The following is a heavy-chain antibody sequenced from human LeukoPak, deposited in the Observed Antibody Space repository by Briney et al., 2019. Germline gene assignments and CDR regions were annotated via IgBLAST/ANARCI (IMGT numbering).Heavy chain of an antibody. V-gene: IGHV3-21*01. J-gene: IGHJ4*02. Sequence: GGSLRLSCAASGFTFSNYSMNWVRQAPGKGLEWVSSISSSSSDIYYADSVQGRFTISRDNAKNSLYLQMNSLRAEDTAVYYCARGGMGYCSSTSCSDFDYWGQGTLVTVSS. CDR3: ARGGMGYCSSTSCSDFDY. CDR1: GFTFSNYS. D-gene: IGHD2-2*01. CDR2: ISSSSSDI.